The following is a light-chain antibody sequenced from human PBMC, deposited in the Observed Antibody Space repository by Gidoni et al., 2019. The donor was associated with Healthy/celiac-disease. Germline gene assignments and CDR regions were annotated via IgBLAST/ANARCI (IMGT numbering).Light chain of an antibody. CDR1: SSDVGGYNY. V-gene: IGLV2-14*03. Sequence: QSALTQPASVSWSPGQSITISCTGTSSDVGGYNYVYWYQQHPGKATKLMIYDVSNRPSGVSNRFSGSKSGNTASLTISGLQAEDEADYYCSSYTSSSTLVVFGGGTKLTVL. CDR3: SSYTSSSTLVV. CDR2: DVS. J-gene: IGLJ2*01.